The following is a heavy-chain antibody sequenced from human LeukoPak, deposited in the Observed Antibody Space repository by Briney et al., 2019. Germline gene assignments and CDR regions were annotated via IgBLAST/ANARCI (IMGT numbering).Heavy chain of an antibody. V-gene: IGHV6-1*01. J-gene: IGHJ3*02. Sequence: SQTLSLTCAISGDSVSSNSAALNWIRQSPSRGLEWLGRTYYRSKWYNDYAVSVKSRITINPDTSKNQFSLQPNSVTPEDTAVYFCARFPLRGIVGAIQVDAFDIWGQGTMVTVSS. CDR2: TYYRSKWYN. D-gene: IGHD1-26*01. CDR1: GDSVSSNSAA. CDR3: ARFPLRGIVGAIQVDAFDI.